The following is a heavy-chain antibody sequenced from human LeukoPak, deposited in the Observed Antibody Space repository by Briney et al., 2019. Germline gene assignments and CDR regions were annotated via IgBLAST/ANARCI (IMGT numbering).Heavy chain of an antibody. CDR3: ARHVVQLWSANWFDP. Sequence: SETLSLTCTVSGGSISSTSYYWCWVRQPPGKGLEWIVSIYYMGSTFYSPSLKSRVTISVDTSKNQLSLRLSSVTAADTAVYYYARHVVQLWSANWFDPWGQGTLVTVSS. D-gene: IGHD5-18*01. CDR2: IYYMGST. CDR1: GGSISSTSYY. J-gene: IGHJ5*02. V-gene: IGHV4-39*01.